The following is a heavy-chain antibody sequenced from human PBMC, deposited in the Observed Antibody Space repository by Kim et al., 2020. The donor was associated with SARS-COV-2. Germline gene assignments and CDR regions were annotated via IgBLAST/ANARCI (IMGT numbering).Heavy chain of an antibody. D-gene: IGHD5-12*01. J-gene: IGHJ4*02. V-gene: IGHV3-66*01. CDR3: ARVPLSGYDVTREEYYFDY. Sequence: GRFTISRDNSKNTLYLQMNSLRAEDTAVYYCARVPLSGYDVTREEYYFDYWGQGTLVTVSS.